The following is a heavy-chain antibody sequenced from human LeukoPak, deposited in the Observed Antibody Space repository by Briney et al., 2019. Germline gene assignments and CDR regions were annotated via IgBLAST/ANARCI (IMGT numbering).Heavy chain of an antibody. Sequence: VASVKVSCKASGGTFSSYAISWVRQAPGQGLEWMGGIIPIFGTANYAQKFQGRVTITADKSTSTAYMELSSLRSEDTAVYYCARSPLTGDWVPFDYWGQGTLVTVSS. CDR2: IIPIFGTA. V-gene: IGHV1-69*06. J-gene: IGHJ4*02. D-gene: IGHD7-27*01. CDR3: ARSPLTGDWVPFDY. CDR1: GGTFSSYA.